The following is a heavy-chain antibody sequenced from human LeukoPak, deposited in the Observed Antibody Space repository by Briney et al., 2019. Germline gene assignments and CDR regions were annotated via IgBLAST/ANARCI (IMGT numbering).Heavy chain of an antibody. CDR1: GFTFSSYG. J-gene: IGHJ4*02. D-gene: IGHD7-27*01. Sequence: GGSLRLSCAASGFTFSSYGMHWVRQAPGKGLEWVSAISGSGDSTYSAASVKGRFTISRDNSKNTLYLQMNSLRPEDRAVYYCATGDLYYFDYWGQGTLVTVSS. V-gene: IGHV3-23*01. CDR2: ISGSGDST. CDR3: ATGDLYYFDY.